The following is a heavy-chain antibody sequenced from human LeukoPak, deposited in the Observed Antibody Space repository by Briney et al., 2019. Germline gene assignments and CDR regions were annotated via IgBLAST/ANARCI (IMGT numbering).Heavy chain of an antibody. Sequence: GASVKVSCKASGYTFTGYYMHWMRQAPGQGLEWMGWINPNSGGTNYAQKFQGRVTMTRDTSISTAYMELSRLRSDDTAVYYCARDGGSGSYYNFDYWGQGTLVTVSS. V-gene: IGHV1-2*02. CDR3: ARDGGSGSYYNFDY. CDR1: GYTFTGYY. D-gene: IGHD3-10*01. CDR2: INPNSGGT. J-gene: IGHJ4*02.